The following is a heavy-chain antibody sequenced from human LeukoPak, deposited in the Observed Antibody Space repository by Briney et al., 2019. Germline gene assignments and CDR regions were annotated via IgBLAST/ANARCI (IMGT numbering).Heavy chain of an antibody. Sequence: GGSLRLSCAASGFTFSSYWMTWVRQAPGKGLEWVTNIKQDGSERNYVDSVKGRFTISRDNAKNSLYLQMNALRDEDTAVYYCATGAGCGYWGQGTLVTVSS. CDR1: GFTFSSYW. V-gene: IGHV3-7*03. CDR2: IKQDGSER. D-gene: IGHD6-19*01. J-gene: IGHJ4*02. CDR3: ATGAGCGY.